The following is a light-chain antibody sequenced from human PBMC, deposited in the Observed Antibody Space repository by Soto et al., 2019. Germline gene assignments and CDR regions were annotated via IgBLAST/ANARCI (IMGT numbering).Light chain of an antibody. CDR2: AAS. V-gene: IGKV1-27*01. J-gene: IGKJ3*01. CDR3: QKYSSVPV. CDR1: QGIRYC. Sequence: DIQMTQSPTSLSASVGDRVTITCRASQGIRYCVAWYQQKPGKAPKLLIYAASTLQSGVPSRFSGSGSGTDFTLTIISLQPEDVATYSCQKYSSVPVFGPGTKVEIK.